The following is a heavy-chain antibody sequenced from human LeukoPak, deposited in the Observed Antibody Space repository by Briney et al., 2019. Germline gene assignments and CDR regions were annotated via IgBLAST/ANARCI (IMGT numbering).Heavy chain of an antibody. CDR3: ARGGFVGYGSGSFYNWFDP. J-gene: IGHJ5*02. D-gene: IGHD3-10*01. V-gene: IGHV3-23*01. CDR1: GFTFSSYA. Sequence: PGGSLRLSCAASGFTFSSYAMSWVRQAPGKGLEWVSAISGSGGSTYYADSVKGRFTISRDNSKNTLYLQMNSLRAEDTAVYYCARGGFVGYGSGSFYNWFDPWGQGTLVTVSS. CDR2: ISGSGGST.